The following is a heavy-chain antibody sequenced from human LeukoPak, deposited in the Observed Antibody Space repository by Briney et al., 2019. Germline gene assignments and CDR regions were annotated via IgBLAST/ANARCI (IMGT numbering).Heavy chain of an antibody. V-gene: IGHV4-59*01. CDR3: VRASYSWLTDC. J-gene: IGHJ4*02. CDR2: IYYSGST. Sequence: SETLPLTCTVSGGSISSYYWSWIRQPPGKGLEWIEYIYYSGSTNYNPSLKSRVTISVDTSKNQFSLKLSSVTAADTAVYYCVRASYSWLTDCWGQGTLVTVSS. D-gene: IGHD5-12*01. CDR1: GGSISSYY.